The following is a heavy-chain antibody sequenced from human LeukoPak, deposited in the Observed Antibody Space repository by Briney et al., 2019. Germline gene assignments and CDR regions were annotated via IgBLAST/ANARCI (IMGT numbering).Heavy chain of an antibody. CDR2: ITKNSDGM. J-gene: IGHJ5*02. CDR1: GFTFDAYS. D-gene: IGHD3-16*01. Sequence: GMSLRLSCAASGFTFDAYSMHWVRLVPGKGLEWVSGITKNSDGMGYADSVKGRFTISRDNSKNTLYLQMNSLRAEDTAVYYCARGTPLSPWGQGTLVTVSS. V-gene: IGHV3-9*01. CDR3: ARGTPLSP.